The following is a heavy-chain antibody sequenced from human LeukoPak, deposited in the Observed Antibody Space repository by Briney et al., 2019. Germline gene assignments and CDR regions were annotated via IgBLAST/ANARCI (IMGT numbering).Heavy chain of an antibody. CDR2: ISGSGGST. CDR3: AKNLYYYESSGYYYFDY. Sequence: GGSLRLSCAASGFTFSSYAMSWVRQAPGKGLEWVSAISGSGGSTYYADSVKGRFTISRDNSKNTLYLQMNSLRAEDTAVYYCAKNLYYYESSGYYYFDYWGPGTLVTVSS. D-gene: IGHD3-22*01. CDR1: GFTFSSYA. V-gene: IGHV3-23*01. J-gene: IGHJ4*02.